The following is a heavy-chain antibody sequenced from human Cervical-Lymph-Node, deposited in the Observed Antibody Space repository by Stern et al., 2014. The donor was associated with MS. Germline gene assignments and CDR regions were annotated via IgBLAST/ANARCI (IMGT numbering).Heavy chain of an antibody. D-gene: IGHD3-16*01. J-gene: IGHJ4*02. CDR3: ARDNYGTDY. Sequence: EVQLVESGGDLVQPGGSLRLSCVASGFTFSHYWMQWVRQAPGKGLVWFSHITSDGSSTTYADSVKGRFTVSRDNAKNTLYLQMDSLRAEDTAVYFCARDNYGTDYWGQGTLVTVSS. CDR2: ITSDGSST. V-gene: IGHV3-74*01. CDR1: GFTFSHYW.